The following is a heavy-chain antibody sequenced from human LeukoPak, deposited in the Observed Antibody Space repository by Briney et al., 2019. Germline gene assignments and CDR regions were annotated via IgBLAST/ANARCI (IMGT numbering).Heavy chain of an antibody. J-gene: IGHJ3*02. CDR2: IYTSGST. CDR3: ARDTHYYDSSGYYGAAFDI. D-gene: IGHD3-22*01. V-gene: IGHV4-4*07. Sequence: SETLSLTCTVYGGSISTYYWSWIRQPAGKGLEWIGRIYTSGSTNYNPSLKSRVTMSVDTSKNQFSLKLSSVTAADTAVYYCARDTHYYDSSGYYGAAFDIWGQGTMVTVSS. CDR1: GGSISTYY.